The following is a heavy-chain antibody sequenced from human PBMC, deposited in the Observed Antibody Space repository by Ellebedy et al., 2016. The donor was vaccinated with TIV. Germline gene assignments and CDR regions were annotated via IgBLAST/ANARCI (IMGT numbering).Heavy chain of an antibody. CDR1: GGSFSDYY. D-gene: IGHD5-18*01. CDR2: INHSGST. Sequence: MPSETLSLTCAVYGGSFSDYYWSRIRQPPGKGLEWIGEINHSGSTNYNPSLKSRVTISVDTSKNQISLKVNSVTAADTAVYYCAREVGGHNYGSHWFDPWGQGTLVTVSS. CDR3: AREVGGHNYGSHWFDP. V-gene: IGHV4-34*01. J-gene: IGHJ5*02.